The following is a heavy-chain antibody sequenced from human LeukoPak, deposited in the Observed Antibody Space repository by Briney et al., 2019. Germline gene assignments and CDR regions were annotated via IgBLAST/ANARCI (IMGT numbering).Heavy chain of an antibody. CDR3: AREVAHCGGDCYPSTTNWFDP. CDR1: GYTFTGYY. J-gene: IGHJ5*02. CDR2: INPNSGGT. V-gene: IGHV1-2*02. Sequence: ASVKDSCKASGYTFTGYYMHFVRQAPGQGLEWMGWINPNSGGTNYAQKFQGRVTMTRDTSISTAYMELSRVISDDTAVYYCAREVAHCGGDCYPSTTNWFDPWGKGTVVTVSS. D-gene: IGHD2-21*02.